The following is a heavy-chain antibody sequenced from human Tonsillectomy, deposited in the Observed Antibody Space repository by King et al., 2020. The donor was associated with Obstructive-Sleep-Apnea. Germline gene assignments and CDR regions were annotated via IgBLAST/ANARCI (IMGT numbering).Heavy chain of an antibody. D-gene: IGHD2-15*01. V-gene: IGHV3-21*01. CDR3: AREGGVGFDS. J-gene: IGHJ4*02. CDR1: GFTLSSYS. Sequence: VQLVESGGGLVKPGGSLRLSCAASGFTLSSYSMNWVRQAPGKGLEWGSSISRSSSYIYYADSGKGRFTTSRDNAKNSLYLQMNSLRAEDTAVYYCAREGGVGFDSWGQGTLVTVSS. CDR2: ISRSSSYI.